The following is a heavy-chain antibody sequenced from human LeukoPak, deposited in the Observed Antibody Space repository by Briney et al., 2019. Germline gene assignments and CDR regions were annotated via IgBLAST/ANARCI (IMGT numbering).Heavy chain of an antibody. CDR3: ATGYYYDSSGYYYGSYGMDV. CDR1: GFTFSSYA. CDR2: IYSGGST. V-gene: IGHV3-66*01. Sequence: GGSLRLSCAASGFTFSSYAMSWVRQAPGKGLEWVSVIYSGGSTYYADSVKGRFTISRDNSKNTLYLQMNSLRAEDTAVYYCATGYYYDSSGYYYGSYGMDVWGQGTTVTVSS. J-gene: IGHJ6*02. D-gene: IGHD3-22*01.